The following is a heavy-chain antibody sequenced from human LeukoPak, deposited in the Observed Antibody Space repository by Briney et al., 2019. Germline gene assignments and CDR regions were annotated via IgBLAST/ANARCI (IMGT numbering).Heavy chain of an antibody. J-gene: IGHJ6*02. CDR3: ARDRIGVAAAGSYYYYGMDV. V-gene: IGHV4-59*01. CDR2: IYYSGST. Sequence: SETLSLTCTVSGGSISSYYWGWIRQPPGKGLEWIGYIYYSGSTNYNPSLKRRVTISVDTSKNQFSLKLSSVTAADTAVYYCARDRIGVAAAGSYYYYGMDVWGQGTTVTVSS. CDR1: GGSISSYY. D-gene: IGHD6-13*01.